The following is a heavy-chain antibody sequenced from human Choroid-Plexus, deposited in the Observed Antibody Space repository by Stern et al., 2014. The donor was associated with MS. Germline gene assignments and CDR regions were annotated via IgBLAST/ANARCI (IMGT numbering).Heavy chain of an antibody. CDR1: GFTFGSCA. J-gene: IGHJ5*02. Sequence: QVQLVQSGGGVVQPGRPLRLSCVASGFTFGSCAMHWVRQAPGKGLEWVAGVSYDGSNKYYADSVKGRFTISRGNSQNTLSMQMSSLRPEDTAVYYCAKDRQYLTYFFDHWGQGSLVTVSS. CDR2: VSYDGSNK. D-gene: IGHD2/OR15-2a*01. V-gene: IGHV3-30*18. CDR3: AKDRQYLTYFFDH.